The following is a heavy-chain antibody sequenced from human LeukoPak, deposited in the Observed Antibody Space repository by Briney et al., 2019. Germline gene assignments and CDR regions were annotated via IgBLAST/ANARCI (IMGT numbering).Heavy chain of an antibody. J-gene: IGHJ5*02. V-gene: IGHV4-59*01. CDR1: GGSISSYY. Sequence: SETLSLTCTVTGGSISSYYWSWIRQPPGKGLEWIGYIYYSGSTNYNPSLKSRVTISVDTSKNQFSLKLSSVTAADTAVYYCARAYEDYGVGNWFDPWGQGTLVTVSS. D-gene: IGHD4-17*01. CDR3: ARAYEDYGVGNWFDP. CDR2: IYYSGST.